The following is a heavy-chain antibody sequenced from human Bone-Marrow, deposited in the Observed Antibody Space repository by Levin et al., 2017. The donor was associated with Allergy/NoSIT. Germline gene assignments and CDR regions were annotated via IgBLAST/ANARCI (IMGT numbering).Heavy chain of an antibody. CDR2: IGNSGGNI. V-gene: IGHV3-23*01. CDR3: AKPGDRIVVAGRYYFDS. D-gene: IGHD6-13*01. CDR1: GFSFGTYA. J-gene: IGHJ4*02. Sequence: GESLKISCVASGFSFGTYAMNWVRQPPGKGLEWVAGIGNSGGNIYYADSVTGRFTISRDNSKDMVFLQMNNLTVEDTAVYYCAKPGDRIVVAGRYYFDSWGQGALVTVAS.